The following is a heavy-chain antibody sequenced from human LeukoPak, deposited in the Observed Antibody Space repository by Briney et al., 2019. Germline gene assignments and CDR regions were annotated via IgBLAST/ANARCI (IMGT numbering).Heavy chain of an antibody. V-gene: IGHV3-30*02. J-gene: IGHJ6*02. CDR2: VRYDGSNK. CDR1: GFTFSSYG. D-gene: IGHD4-23*01. CDR3: ARDRPMTTVAYYYYYGMDV. Sequence: GGSLRLSCAASGFTFSSYGMHWVRQAPGKGLEWVALVRYDGSNKYYADSVKGRFTISRDNSKNTLYLQMNSLRAEDTAVYYCARDRPMTTVAYYYYYGMDVWGQGTTVTVSS.